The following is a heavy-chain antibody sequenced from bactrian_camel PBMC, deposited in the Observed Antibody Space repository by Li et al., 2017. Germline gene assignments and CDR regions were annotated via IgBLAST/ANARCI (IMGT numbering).Heavy chain of an antibody. D-gene: IGHD2*01. V-gene: IGHV3S10*01. CDR2: IDSDGSA. J-gene: IGHJ4*01. Sequence: DVQLVESGGGSVQAGGSLRLSCAASGYTYSSYCMGWFRQTPDKGREGVAAIDSDGSASYADSVKGRFTVSGDYAKNTLYLEMNNLKPEDTAMYYCAAEFSDPVDCSAGYSYAPDYSHVGQWTQVTVS. CDR1: GYTYSSYC.